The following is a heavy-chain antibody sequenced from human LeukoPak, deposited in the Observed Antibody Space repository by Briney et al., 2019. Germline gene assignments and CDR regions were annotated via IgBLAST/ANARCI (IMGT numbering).Heavy chain of an antibody. Sequence: ASVKVSCKALGYAFTDHYFHWLRQAPGQGIEWMGWIHPGRGDTNIAQKFQGRVSLTRDMSISTAYMELSRLTSDDTAVYYCARDHNWGPDYWGQGTLVSVSS. CDR1: GYAFTDHY. CDR3: ARDHNWGPDY. V-gene: IGHV1-2*02. CDR2: IHPGRGDT. J-gene: IGHJ4*02. D-gene: IGHD7-27*01.